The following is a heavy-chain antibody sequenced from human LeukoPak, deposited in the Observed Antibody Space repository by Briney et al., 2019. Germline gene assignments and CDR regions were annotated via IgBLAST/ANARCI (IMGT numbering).Heavy chain of an antibody. CDR1: GFTFSIYA. CDR3: ARGEKGHDY. V-gene: IGHV3-66*01. J-gene: IGHJ4*02. Sequence: GGSLRLSCAASGFTFSIYAMSWVRQAPGKGLEWVPVIYTGGSTYYADSVKGRFTISRDSSKNTVYFQMNSLRAEDTAVYYCARGEKGHDYWGQGTLVTVSS. CDR2: IYTGGST.